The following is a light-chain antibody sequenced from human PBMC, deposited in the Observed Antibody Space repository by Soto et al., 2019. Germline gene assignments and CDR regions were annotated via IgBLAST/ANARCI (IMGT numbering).Light chain of an antibody. Sequence: EIVLRQSPGTLSLSPGERATLSCRASQSVSSSYLAWYQQKHGQAPRLLIYGASSRATGIPGRFSGSGSGTDFTLTISRLEPEDFAVYYCQQYGSSPVTFGGGTKVQIK. CDR2: GAS. V-gene: IGKV3-20*01. J-gene: IGKJ4*01. CDR3: QQYGSSPVT. CDR1: QSVSSSY.